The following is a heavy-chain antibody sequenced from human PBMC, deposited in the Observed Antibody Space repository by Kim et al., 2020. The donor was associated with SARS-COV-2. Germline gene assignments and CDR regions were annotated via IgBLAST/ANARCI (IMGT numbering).Heavy chain of an antibody. CDR1: GFTFSSYS. J-gene: IGHJ4*02. D-gene: IGHD6-6*01. CDR2: IRSTSTYI. V-gene: IGHV3-21*01. Sequence: GGSLRLSCAASGFTFSSYSMNWVRQAPGKGLVWVSSIRSTSTYIYYADSVKGRFTISRDNAKNSLYLQMNSLRAEDTAVYYCARGSSSWSPESYFEYWGQGTLVTVSS. CDR3: ARGSSSWSPESYFEY.